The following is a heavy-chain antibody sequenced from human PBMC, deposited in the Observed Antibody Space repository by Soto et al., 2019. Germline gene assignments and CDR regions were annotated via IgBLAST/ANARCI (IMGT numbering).Heavy chain of an antibody. Sequence: GGSLRLSCAASGFTFDDYAMHWVRQAPGKGLEWVSGTSWNSDNIVYADSVKGRLTISRDNAKNSLYLQMNSLRAEDTALYYCAKDLYSNYGDAFDIWGQGTLVTVSS. CDR2: TSWNSDNI. D-gene: IGHD4-4*01. CDR1: GFTFDDYA. CDR3: AKDLYSNYGDAFDI. J-gene: IGHJ3*02. V-gene: IGHV3-9*01.